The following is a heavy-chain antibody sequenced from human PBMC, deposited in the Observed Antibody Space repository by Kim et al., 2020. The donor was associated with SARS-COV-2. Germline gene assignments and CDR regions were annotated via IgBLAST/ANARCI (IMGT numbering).Heavy chain of an antibody. V-gene: IGHV4-39*01. D-gene: IGHD3-10*01. CDR2: IYYSGST. CDR3: ARHDLRGYYYGSGSYVDTNNYGMDV. Sequence: SETLSLTCTVSGGSISSSSYYWGWIRQPPGKGLEWIGSIYYSGSTYYNPSLKSRVTISVDTSKNQFSLKLSSVTAADTAVYYCARHDLRGYYYGSGSYVDTNNYGMDVWGQGTTVTVSS. CDR1: GGSISSSSYY. J-gene: IGHJ6*02.